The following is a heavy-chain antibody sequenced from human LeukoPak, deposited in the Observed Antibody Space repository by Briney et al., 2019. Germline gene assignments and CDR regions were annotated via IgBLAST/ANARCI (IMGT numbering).Heavy chain of an antibody. Sequence: GGSLRLSCAGTGFTFDDYAMHWVRQAPGKGLEWVSGISWNSGSIGYADSVKGRFTISRDNAKNSLYLQMNSLRAEDTALYYCAKHVVAVADWLFDYWGQGTLVTVSS. CDR2: ISWNSGSI. V-gene: IGHV3-9*01. CDR1: GFTFDDYA. J-gene: IGHJ4*02. CDR3: AKHVVAVADWLFDY. D-gene: IGHD6-19*01.